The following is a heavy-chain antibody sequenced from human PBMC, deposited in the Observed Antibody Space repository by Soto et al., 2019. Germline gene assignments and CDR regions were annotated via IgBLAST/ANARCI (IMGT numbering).Heavy chain of an antibody. J-gene: IGHJ4*02. Sequence: SETLSLTCAVYGGSFSGYYWSWIRQPPGKGLEWIGEINHSGSTNYNPSLKSRVTISVDTSKNQFSLKLSSVTAADTAVYYCARGLIYCSGGSCYYFDYWGQGTLVTVSS. V-gene: IGHV4-34*01. CDR3: ARGLIYCSGGSCYYFDY. D-gene: IGHD2-15*01. CDR2: INHSGST. CDR1: GGSFSGYY.